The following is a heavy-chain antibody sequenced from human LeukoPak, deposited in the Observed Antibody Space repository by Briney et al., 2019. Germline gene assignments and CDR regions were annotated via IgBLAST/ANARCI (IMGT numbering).Heavy chain of an antibody. J-gene: IGHJ4*02. CDR3: AREVGNYDY. CDR1: GIILRSYW. Sequence: PGGSLRLSCAASGIILRSYWMTWVRQAPGKGLEWVANINQDGSEKYYGESVRGRFTISRDNAKNSLYLQMNSLRAEDTAVYYCAREVGNYDYWGQGTLVTVSS. CDR2: INQDGSEK. V-gene: IGHV3-7*01. D-gene: IGHD1-14*01.